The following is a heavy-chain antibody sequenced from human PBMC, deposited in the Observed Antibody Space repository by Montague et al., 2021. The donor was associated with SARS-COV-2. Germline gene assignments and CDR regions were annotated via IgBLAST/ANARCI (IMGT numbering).Heavy chain of an antibody. CDR1: GDSVSSKSAA. CDR2: TYNRSKWYH. CDR3: GRQIATAGSGFDS. Sequence: CAISGDSVSSKSAAWNWIRQSPSRGLEWLGRTYNRSKWYHEYAVSVNSRITINPDTSKNQFSLQLNSVTPEDTAVYYCGRQIATAGSGFDSWGQGTLVTVSS. D-gene: IGHD6-13*01. J-gene: IGHJ4*02. V-gene: IGHV6-1*01.